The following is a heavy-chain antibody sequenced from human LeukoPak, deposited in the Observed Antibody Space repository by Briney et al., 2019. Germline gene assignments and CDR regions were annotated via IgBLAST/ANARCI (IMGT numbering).Heavy chain of an antibody. Sequence: GGSLRLSCAASGFTFSSYSMNWVRQAPGKGLEWVAYISSSSSTIYYADSVKGRFTISRDNAKNSLYLQMNSLRAEDTAVYYCARDSCSSTSCYSQYYYYGMDVWGQGTTVTVSS. J-gene: IGHJ6*02. CDR2: ISSSSSTI. CDR1: GFTFSSYS. D-gene: IGHD2-2*01. V-gene: IGHV3-48*01. CDR3: ARDSCSSTSCYSQYYYYGMDV.